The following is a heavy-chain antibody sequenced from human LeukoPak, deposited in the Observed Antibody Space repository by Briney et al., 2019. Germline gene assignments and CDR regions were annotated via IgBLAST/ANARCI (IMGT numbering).Heavy chain of an antibody. Sequence: SETLSLTCTVSGGSISNYYWSWIRQPPGKGLEWIGHIYYSGNTNYNPSFETRVTISVDTSKNQFSLKLSSVTAADTAVYYCARATAAAAAGSLGYWGQGTLVTVSS. J-gene: IGHJ4*02. CDR1: GGSISNYY. CDR2: IYYSGNT. CDR3: ARATAAAAAGSLGY. D-gene: IGHD6-13*01. V-gene: IGHV4-59*01.